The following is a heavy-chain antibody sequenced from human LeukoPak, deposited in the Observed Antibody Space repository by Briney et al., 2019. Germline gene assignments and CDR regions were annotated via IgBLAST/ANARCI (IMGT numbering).Heavy chain of an antibody. J-gene: IGHJ3*02. V-gene: IGHV3-23*01. Sequence: PGGSLRLPCAASGFTFSIYAMSWVRQAPGKGLEWVSSITAGGGSTYYVDSVKGRFTISKNTLYLQMNSLSAEDTALYYCAKLYGDYKHAFHIWGQGTMVTVSS. CDR1: GFTFSIYA. D-gene: IGHD4-17*01. CDR3: AKLYGDYKHAFHI. CDR2: ITAGGGST.